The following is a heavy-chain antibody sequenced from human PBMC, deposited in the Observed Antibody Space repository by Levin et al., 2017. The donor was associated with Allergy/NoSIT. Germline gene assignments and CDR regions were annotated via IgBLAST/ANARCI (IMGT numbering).Heavy chain of an antibody. CDR3: ARATSADKEDY. CDR1: GFTFSDYW. J-gene: IGHJ4*02. D-gene: IGHD6-25*01. Sequence: GGSLRLSCAASGFTFSDYWMSWVRQAPGKGLEWVANIKQDGSDKYYVDSVKGRFTISRDNAKNSLYLQMNSLRGEDTAIYYCARATSADKEDYWGQGTLVTVSS. V-gene: IGHV3-7*01. CDR2: IKQDGSDK.